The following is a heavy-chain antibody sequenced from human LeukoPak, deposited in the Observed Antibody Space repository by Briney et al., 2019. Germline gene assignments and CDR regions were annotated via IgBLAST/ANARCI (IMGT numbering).Heavy chain of an antibody. Sequence: GGSLRLSCAAFGFTFSSYSMNWVRQAPGKGLEWVSFISSSRSYIYYADSVKGRFTISRDNAKNSLYLQMNGLRAEDTAVYYCARFIAAPYYFDYWGRGTLVTVSS. CDR2: ISSSRSYI. J-gene: IGHJ4*02. D-gene: IGHD6-13*01. CDR1: GFTFSSYS. V-gene: IGHV3-21*01. CDR3: ARFIAAPYYFDY.